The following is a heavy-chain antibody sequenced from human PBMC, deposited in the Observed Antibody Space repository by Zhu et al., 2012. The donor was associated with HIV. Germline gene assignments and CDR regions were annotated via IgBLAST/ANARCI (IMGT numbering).Heavy chain of an antibody. J-gene: IGHJ3*02. V-gene: IGHV4-4*09. CDR2: ISTRGKI. CDR3: ARDRLEATAPEVAFDI. D-gene: IGHD1-1*01. Sequence: QVQLQQSGPRLVKPSETLSLTCIVSGGSLRNYYWNWVRQSPGKGLEWIGYISTRGKIIYNPFLKSRVTMSLDTSKNQLSLKVTSVTAADTAVYYCARDRLEATAPEVAFDIWGQGTVVTVSS. CDR1: GGSLRNYY.